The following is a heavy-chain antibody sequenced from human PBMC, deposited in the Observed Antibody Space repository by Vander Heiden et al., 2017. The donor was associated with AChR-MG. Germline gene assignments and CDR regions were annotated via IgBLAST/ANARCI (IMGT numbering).Heavy chain of an antibody. Sequence: QVQLQQWGAGLLKPSETLSLTCAVYGGSFSGYYWCGTRQPPGKGLEWIGENNHSGSTNYNPPLKSRVTISVDTSKNQFALKLGSVTAADTAVYYCARGTGQWFDPWGQGTLVTVSS. CDR1: GGSFSGYY. CDR3: ARGTGQWFDP. CDR2: NNHSGST. V-gene: IGHV4-34*01. J-gene: IGHJ5*02.